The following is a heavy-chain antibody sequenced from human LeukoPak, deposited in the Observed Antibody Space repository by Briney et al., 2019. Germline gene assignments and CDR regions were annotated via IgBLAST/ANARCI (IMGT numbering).Heavy chain of an antibody. CDR3: ASSIVGATYVY. J-gene: IGHJ4*02. Sequence: PSETLSLTCTVSGGSISSYYWSWIRQPPGKGLEWIGYIYCSGSTNYNPSLKSRVTISVDTSKNQFSLKLSSVTAADTAVYYCASSIVGATYVYWGQGTLVTVSS. V-gene: IGHV4-59*01. CDR2: IYCSGST. CDR1: GGSISSYY. D-gene: IGHD1-26*01.